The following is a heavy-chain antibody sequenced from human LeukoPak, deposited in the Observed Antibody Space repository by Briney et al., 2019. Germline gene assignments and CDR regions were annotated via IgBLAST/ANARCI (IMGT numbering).Heavy chain of an antibody. J-gene: IGHJ3*02. CDR3: ARLYYYASSGYDALDI. V-gene: IGHV1-8*01. Sequence: GASVKVSCKTSGYTFTSYDINWVRQAPGQGLEWMGGMDGSSGKTAYAQRFLGRVTITRNTSISTAYMELSSLTSEDTAVYYCARLYYYASSGYDALDIWGQGTMVTVSS. CDR2: MDGSSGKT. CDR1: GYTFTSYD. D-gene: IGHD3-22*01.